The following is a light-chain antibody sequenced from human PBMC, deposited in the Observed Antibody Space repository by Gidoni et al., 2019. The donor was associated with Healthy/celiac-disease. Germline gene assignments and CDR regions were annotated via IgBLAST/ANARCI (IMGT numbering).Light chain of an antibody. CDR3: QQRSNWPPWT. Sequence: DIVLTQSLAHLSLSPGARATLSCRANQSVSSYLDWYQQRPGQAPRLLIYDASNRATGIPPRFSGSGYGTDFTLTISSLEPEDFAVYYCQQRSNWPPWTFGQGTKVEIK. CDR1: QSVSSY. J-gene: IGKJ1*01. CDR2: DAS. V-gene: IGKV3-11*01.